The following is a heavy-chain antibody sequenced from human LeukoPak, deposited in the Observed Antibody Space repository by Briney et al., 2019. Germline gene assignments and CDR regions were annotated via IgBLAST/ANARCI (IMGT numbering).Heavy chain of an antibody. J-gene: IGHJ4*02. Sequence: GGSLRLSCAASGFTFSNYWMHWVRHAPGQGLVWVSRIKGDGISTNYADSVKGRFTISRDIAKNTLYLQMNSLRAEDTGVYYCAKDHYWSIDYWGRGTLVTVSS. CDR3: AKDHYWSIDY. CDR1: GFTFSNYW. D-gene: IGHD3-3*01. V-gene: IGHV3-74*01. CDR2: IKGDGIST.